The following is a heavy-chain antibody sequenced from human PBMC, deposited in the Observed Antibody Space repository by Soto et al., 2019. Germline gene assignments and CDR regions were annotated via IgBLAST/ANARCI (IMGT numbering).Heavy chain of an antibody. Sequence: ASVKVSCKASGYTFTSYAMHWVRQAPGQRLEWMGWINAGNGNTKYSQKFQGRVTITRDTSASTAYMELSSLRSEDTAVYYCASASYDFWSGYPQGYFDYWGQGTLVTVSS. J-gene: IGHJ4*02. CDR2: INAGNGNT. CDR3: ASASYDFWSGYPQGYFDY. V-gene: IGHV1-3*01. CDR1: GYTFTSYA. D-gene: IGHD3-3*01.